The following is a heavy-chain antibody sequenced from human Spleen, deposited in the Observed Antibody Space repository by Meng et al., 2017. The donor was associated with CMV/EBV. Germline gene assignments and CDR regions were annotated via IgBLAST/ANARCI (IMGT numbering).Heavy chain of an antibody. J-gene: IGHJ4*02. CDR3: ARVSGGYNYGTFDY. CDR2: TFHRSTWYN. D-gene: IGHD5-18*01. CDR1: VSSNSAA. V-gene: IGHV6-1*01. Sequence: VSSNSAAWHCIRQSPSRGLEWLGKTFHRSTWYNDYAISVKSRITINPDTSKNQFSLHLKSVTPEDTAVYYCARVSGGYNYGTFDYWGRGTLVTVSS.